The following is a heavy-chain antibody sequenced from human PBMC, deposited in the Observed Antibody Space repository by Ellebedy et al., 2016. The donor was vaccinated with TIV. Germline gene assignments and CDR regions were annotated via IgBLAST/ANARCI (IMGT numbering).Heavy chain of an antibody. CDR2: IWYDGSNK. V-gene: IGHV3-33*01. CDR1: GFTFSSYG. D-gene: IGHD3-10*01. J-gene: IGHJ6*02. Sequence: GGSLRLSXAASGFTFSSYGMHWVRQAPGKGLEWVAVIWYDGSNKYYADSVKGRFTISRDNSKNTLYLQMNSLRAEDTAVYYCARDPSHLYGSETGYYGMDVWGQGTTVTVSS. CDR3: ARDPSHLYGSETGYYGMDV.